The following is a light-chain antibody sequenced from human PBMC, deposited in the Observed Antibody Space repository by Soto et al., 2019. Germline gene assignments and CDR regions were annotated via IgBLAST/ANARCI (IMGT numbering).Light chain of an antibody. V-gene: IGLV2-23*01. CDR1: SSDVGNYNL. J-gene: IGLJ2*01. Sequence: QSALTQPASVSGSPGQSITIYCTGTSSDVGNYNLVSWYQQHPGKAPKLMIYEGSKRPSGVSNRFSGSKSGNTASLTISGLQAEDEADYYCCSYAGSSIVVFGGGTKLTVL. CDR3: CSYAGSSIVV. CDR2: EGS.